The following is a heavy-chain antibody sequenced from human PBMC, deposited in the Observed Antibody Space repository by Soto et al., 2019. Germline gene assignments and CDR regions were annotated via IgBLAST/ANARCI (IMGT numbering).Heavy chain of an antibody. CDR2: LYWNTEK. J-gene: IGHJ6*02. CDR1: GFSLTTGGVG. V-gene: IGHV2-5*01. D-gene: IGHD3-16*01. CDR3: AHRLTGPGMAV. Sequence: QITLKESGPTLVKPTQTLTLTCTFSGFSLTTGGVGVGWFRQPPGKALEWLADLYWNTEKNHSPSLRGTLIIAKDTSRDQVFLTVTTVDPTDTATYYCAHRLTGPGMAVWGQGTKVTVSS.